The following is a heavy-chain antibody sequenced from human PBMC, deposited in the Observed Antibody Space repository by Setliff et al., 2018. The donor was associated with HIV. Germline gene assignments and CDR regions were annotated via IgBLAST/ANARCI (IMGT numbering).Heavy chain of an antibody. D-gene: IGHD5-18*01. CDR1: GGTFSSYA. Sequence: GASVKVSCKGSGGTFSSYAISWVRQAPGQGLEWMGGIIPIFGPTNYAQKFQGRLTITADESTSTAYMELSSLRSEDTAVYYCVWLGYSFSYRWWFDPWGQGTLVTVSS. V-gene: IGHV1-69*13. CDR2: IIPIFGPT. CDR3: VWLGYSFSYRWWFDP. J-gene: IGHJ5*02.